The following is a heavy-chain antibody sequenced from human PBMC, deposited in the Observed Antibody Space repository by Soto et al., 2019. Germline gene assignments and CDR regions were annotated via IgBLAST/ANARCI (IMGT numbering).Heavy chain of an antibody. D-gene: IGHD2-21*01. J-gene: IGHJ4*02. CDR2: ILYSGTT. Sequence: SETLSLTCTVSGGSISKSNYFWGWIRQAPGKGLEWIASILYSGTTSYNSSLKSRVAISVDTSKNQFSLKLNSVTAADTSVYYCARLGWGNGDSDYWGQGTLVTVSS. CDR1: GGSISKSNYF. V-gene: IGHV4-39*01. CDR3: ARLGWGNGDSDY.